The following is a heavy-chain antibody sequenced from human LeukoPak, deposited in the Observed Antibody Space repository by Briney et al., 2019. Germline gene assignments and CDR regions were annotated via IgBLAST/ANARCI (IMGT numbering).Heavy chain of an antibody. CDR3: ARMGGPNWFDH. J-gene: IGHJ5*02. V-gene: IGHV4-38-2*02. CDR2: IYHSGST. CDR1: GYSISSGYY. D-gene: IGHD1-26*01. Sequence: LETLSLTCTVSGYSISSGYYWGWIRQPPGKGLEWIGSIYHSGSTYYNPSLKSRVTISVDTSKNQFSLKLSSVTAADTAVYYCARMGGPNWFDHWGQGTLVTVSS.